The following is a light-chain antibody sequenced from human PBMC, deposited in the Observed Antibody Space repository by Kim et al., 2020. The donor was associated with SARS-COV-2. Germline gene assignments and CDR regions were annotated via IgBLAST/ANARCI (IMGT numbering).Light chain of an antibody. Sequence: GASVKLTCTLSSGHSSYAIAWHQQQPEKGPRYLMKVNSDGSHNKGDGIPDRFSGSRSGAERYLTISSLQSEDEADYYCQTWDTGVRVFGGGTKLTVL. CDR3: QTWDTGVRV. CDR2: VNSDGSH. J-gene: IGLJ3*02. V-gene: IGLV4-69*01. CDR1: SGHSSYA.